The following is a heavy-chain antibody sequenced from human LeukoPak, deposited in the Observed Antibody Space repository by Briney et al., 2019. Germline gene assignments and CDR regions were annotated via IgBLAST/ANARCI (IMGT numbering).Heavy chain of an antibody. J-gene: IGHJ4*02. V-gene: IGHV3-7*01. CDR1: GFTFSSYW. CDR2: IKQDGSEK. D-gene: IGHD6-19*01. Sequence: GGSLRLSWAASGFTFSSYWMSWVRQAPGKGLEWVANIKQDGSEKYYVDSVKGRFTISRDNAKNSLYLQMNSLRAEDTAVYYCARTISTGIAVAAKGYWGQGTLVTVSS. CDR3: ARTISTGIAVAAKGY.